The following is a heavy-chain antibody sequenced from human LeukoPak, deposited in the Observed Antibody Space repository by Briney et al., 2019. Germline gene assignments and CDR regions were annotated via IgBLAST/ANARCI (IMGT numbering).Heavy chain of an antibody. Sequence: GGSLRLSCAASGFTFNNCAMSWVRQAPGKGLEWVSAISGSGGSTYYADSVKGRFTISRDNSKNTLYLQMNSLRAEDTAVYYCAGSSSWYWYGYWGQGTLVTVSS. CDR2: ISGSGGST. J-gene: IGHJ4*02. CDR3: AGSSSWYWYGY. V-gene: IGHV3-23*01. D-gene: IGHD6-13*01. CDR1: GFTFNNCA.